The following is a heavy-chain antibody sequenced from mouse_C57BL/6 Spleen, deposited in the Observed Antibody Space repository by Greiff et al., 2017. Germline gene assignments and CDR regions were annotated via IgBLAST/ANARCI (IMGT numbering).Heavy chain of an antibody. CDR1: GYTFTDYE. V-gene: IGHV1-15*01. J-gene: IGHJ2*01. CDR3: TRKGDYDSFDY. CDR2: IDPETGGT. D-gene: IGHD2-4*01. Sequence: QVQLQQSGAELVRPGASVTLSCKASGYTFTDYEMHWVKQTPVHGLEWIGAIDPETGGTAYNQKFKGKAIRTADKSSSTAYMELRSLTSEDSAVYYCTRKGDYDSFDYWGQGTTLTVSS.